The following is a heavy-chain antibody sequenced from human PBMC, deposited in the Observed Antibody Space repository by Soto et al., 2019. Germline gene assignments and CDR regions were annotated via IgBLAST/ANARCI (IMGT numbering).Heavy chain of an antibody. CDR1: DYTFTNHG. CDR3: ARGSDNTGYYSCFDY. D-gene: IGHD3-22*01. V-gene: IGHV1-18*04. CDR2: ISPYNGNT. Sequence: ASVKVSCKASDYTFTNHGINWVRQAPGQGLEWMGWISPYNGNTNYAQKLRGRLTMTTDTSTTTAYMELRSLRSDDTALYYCARGSDNTGYYSCFDYWGQGTLVTVSS. J-gene: IGHJ4*02.